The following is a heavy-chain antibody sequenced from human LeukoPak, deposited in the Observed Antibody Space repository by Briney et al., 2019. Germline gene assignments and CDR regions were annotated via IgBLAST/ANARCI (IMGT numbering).Heavy chain of an antibody. Sequence: PGGSLRLSCAASGFTFSSYGMHWVRQPPGKGMEWIGTHSHSGSAYYNPSLRSRITMSLDTSENQLSLKLYSVTAADTAIYYCARYQTGTMFAVWGQGTLVTISS. CDR3: ARYQTGTMFAV. CDR1: GFTFSSYG. D-gene: IGHD1/OR15-1a*01. V-gene: IGHV4-59*10. CDR2: HSHSGSA. J-gene: IGHJ4*02.